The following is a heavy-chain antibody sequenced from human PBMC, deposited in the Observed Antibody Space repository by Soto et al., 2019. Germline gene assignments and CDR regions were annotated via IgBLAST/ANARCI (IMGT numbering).Heavy chain of an antibody. D-gene: IGHD1-20*01. CDR2: IYPGDSDT. J-gene: IGHJ6*02. CDR3: AKHREYNSQYTKYYYYGMDV. V-gene: IGHV5-51*01. Sequence: PGESLKISCKGSGYNFNNHWIGWVRQRPGKGLEWMGIIYPGDSDTRYSPSFQGQVTISADKSINTAYLQWSSLKASDTAVYYCAKHREYNSQYTKYYYYGMDVWGQGTTVTVSS. CDR1: GYNFNNHW.